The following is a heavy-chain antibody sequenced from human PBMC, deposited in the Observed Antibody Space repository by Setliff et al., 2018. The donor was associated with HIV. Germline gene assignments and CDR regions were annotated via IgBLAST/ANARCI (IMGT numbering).Heavy chain of an antibody. CDR2: IYYSGST. CDR1: GGSFSGYY. J-gene: IGHJ4*02. CDR3: ARDSRHDTSGYYYFDS. D-gene: IGHD3-22*01. V-gene: IGHV4-34*09. Sequence: PSETLSLTCAVYGGSFSGYYWNWIRQRPGKGLEWIGHIYYSGSTYYNPSLKSRVTISVDTSKNQFSLKLTSVTAADTAVYYCARDSRHDTSGYYYFDSWGQGTLVTVSS.